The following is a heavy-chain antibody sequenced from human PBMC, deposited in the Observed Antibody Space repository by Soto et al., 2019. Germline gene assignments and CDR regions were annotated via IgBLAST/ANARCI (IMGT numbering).Heavy chain of an antibody. CDR1: GFTFSSYA. D-gene: IGHD2-2*01. CDR2: ISGSGGST. J-gene: IGHJ4*02. Sequence: EVQLLESGGGLVQPGGSLRLSCAASGFTFSSYAMSWFRQAPGKGLEWVSAISGSGGSTYYADSVKGRFTISRDNSKHALFLRMNTVGGEETAVDFCADPPGLVFDYWGQGSLVTVSS. CDR3: ADPPGLVFDY. V-gene: IGHV3-23*01.